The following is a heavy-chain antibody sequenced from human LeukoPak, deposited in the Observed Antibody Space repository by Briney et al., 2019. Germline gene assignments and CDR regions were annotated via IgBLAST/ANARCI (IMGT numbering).Heavy chain of an antibody. V-gene: IGHV3-21*01. CDR1: GFTFSSYS. CDR2: ISSSSSYI. CDR3: ARSTTVADDAFDI. Sequence: GGSLRLSCAASGFTFSSYSMNWVRQAPGKGLEWVSSISSSSSYIYYADSVKGRFTISRDSAKNSLYLQMNSLRAGDTAVYYCARSTTVADDAFDIWGQGTMVTVSS. D-gene: IGHD5/OR15-5a*01. J-gene: IGHJ3*02.